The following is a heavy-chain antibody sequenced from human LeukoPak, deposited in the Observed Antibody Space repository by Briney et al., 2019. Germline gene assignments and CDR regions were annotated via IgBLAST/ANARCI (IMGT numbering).Heavy chain of an antibody. CDR3: AKDREWELLSPFDY. V-gene: IGHV3-23*01. Sequence: GGSLRLSCAASGFTFSSYAMSWVRQAPGKGLEWVSAISGSGGSTYYADSVKGRFTISRDNSKNTLYLQMNSLRAEDTAVYFCAKDREWELLSPFDYGGQGTLVTVSS. J-gene: IGHJ4*02. D-gene: IGHD1-26*01. CDR1: GFTFSSYA. CDR2: ISGSGGST.